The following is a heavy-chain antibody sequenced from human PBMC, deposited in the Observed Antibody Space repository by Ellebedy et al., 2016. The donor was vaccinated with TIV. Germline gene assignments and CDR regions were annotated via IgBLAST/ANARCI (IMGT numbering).Heavy chain of an antibody. J-gene: IGHJ4*02. CDR2: ISSSSSYT. CDR3: ARAFSGELGFDY. V-gene: IGHV3-11*06. CDR1: GFTFSDYY. Sequence: GGSLRLSCAASGFTFSDYYMSWIRQAPGKGLEWVSYISSSSSYTNYADSVKGRFTISRDNAKNSLYLQMNSLRAEDTAVYYCARAFSGELGFDYWGQGTLVTVSS. D-gene: IGHD1-26*01.